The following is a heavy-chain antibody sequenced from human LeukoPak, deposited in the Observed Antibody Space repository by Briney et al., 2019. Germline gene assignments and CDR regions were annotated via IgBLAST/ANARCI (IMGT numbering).Heavy chain of an antibody. CDR1: GFTFSSYG. Sequence: PGGSLRLSCAASGFTFSSYGMHWVRQAPGKGLEWVAFIRYDESNKYYAGSVKGRFTTSRDNSKNTLYLQMNSLRAEDTAAYYCAKDCVLWQQLLDYWGQGTLVTVSS. CDR3: AKDCVLWQQLLDY. V-gene: IGHV3-30*02. J-gene: IGHJ4*02. D-gene: IGHD6-13*01. CDR2: IRYDESNK.